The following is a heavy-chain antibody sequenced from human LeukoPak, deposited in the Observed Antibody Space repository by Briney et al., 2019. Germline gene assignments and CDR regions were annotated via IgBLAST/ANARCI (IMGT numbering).Heavy chain of an antibody. CDR3: ARTDAYTSSWYYYFDY. J-gene: IGHJ4*02. V-gene: IGHV4-39*01. CDR1: GGSISSSSYY. D-gene: IGHD6-13*01. Sequence: PSETLSLTCTVSGGSISSSSYYWGWIRQPPGKGLEWIGSIYYSGSTYYNPSLKSRVTISVDTSKNQFSLKLSSVTAADTAVYYCARTDAYTSSWYYYFDYWGQGTLVTVSS. CDR2: IYYSGST.